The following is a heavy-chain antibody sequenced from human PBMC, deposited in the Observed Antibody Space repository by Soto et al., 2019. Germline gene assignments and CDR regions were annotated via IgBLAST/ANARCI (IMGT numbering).Heavy chain of an antibody. Sequence: KVSCKPSGYTFTSYAMHWVRQAPGQRLEWMGWINVGNGITKYAQKVQGRVNMTTDTSTSTAYMELRSLRSDDTAVYYCARGVGSGSYYNQYNWFDPWGQGTLVTVSS. CDR2: INVGNGIT. V-gene: IGHV1-3*01. CDR1: GYTFTSYA. CDR3: ARGVGSGSYYNQYNWFDP. J-gene: IGHJ5*02. D-gene: IGHD3-10*01.